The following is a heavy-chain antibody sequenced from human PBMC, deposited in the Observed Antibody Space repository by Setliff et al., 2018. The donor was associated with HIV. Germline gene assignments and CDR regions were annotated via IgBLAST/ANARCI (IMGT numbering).Heavy chain of an antibody. CDR2: ISAYNGNT. D-gene: IGHD6-19*01. V-gene: IGHV1-18*01. CDR3: ARCGGCSGWSYYYYYYMDV. J-gene: IGHJ6*03. CDR1: GYTFTSYG. Sequence: ASVKVSCKASGYTFTSYGISWVRQAPGQGLEWMGWISAYNGNTNYAQKLQGRVTTTTDTSTSTAYMELRSLRSDDTAVYYCARCGGCSGWSYYYYYYMDVWGKGITVTVSS.